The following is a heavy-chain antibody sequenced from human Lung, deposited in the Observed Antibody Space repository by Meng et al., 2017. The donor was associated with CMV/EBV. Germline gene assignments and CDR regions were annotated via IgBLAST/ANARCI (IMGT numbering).Heavy chain of an antibody. CDR3: ARVDILTGYFGLYYHGMDV. J-gene: IGHJ6*02. Sequence: LSLTCTVSGGSISSGDFYWTWIRQSPVKGLEWVSTFGSSSNTIYYADSVKGRFTISRDNAKKSVFLQMNSLRAEDTALYYCARVDILTGYFGLYYHGMDVWGQRTTVTVSS. CDR2: FGSSSNTI. V-gene: IGHV3-11*01. CDR1: GGSISSGDFY. D-gene: IGHD3-9*01.